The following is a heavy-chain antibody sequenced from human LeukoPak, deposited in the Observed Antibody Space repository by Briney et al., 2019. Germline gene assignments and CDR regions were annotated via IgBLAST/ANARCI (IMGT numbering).Heavy chain of an antibody. CDR3: ARGRITIFGVVSHYYYYMDV. Sequence: SETLSLTCTVSGGSISSYYWSWIRQPPGKGLEWIGYIYYSGSTNYNPSLKSRVTISVDTSKNQFSLKLSSVTAADTAVYYCARGRITIFGVVSHYYYYMDVWGKGTTVTVSS. CDR1: GGSISSYY. CDR2: IYYSGST. D-gene: IGHD3-3*01. V-gene: IGHV4-59*08. J-gene: IGHJ6*03.